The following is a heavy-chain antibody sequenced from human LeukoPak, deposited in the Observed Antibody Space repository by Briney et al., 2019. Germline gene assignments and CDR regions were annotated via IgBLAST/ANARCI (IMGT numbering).Heavy chain of an antibody. J-gene: IGHJ4*02. CDR2: ISGTGGST. CDR3: AKGSVAIPQFFKS. CDR1: GFSFRNYA. V-gene: IGHV3-23*01. D-gene: IGHD2-21*01. Sequence: GGSLRLSCEASGFSFRNYAMNWVRQAPGKGLEWVASISGTGGSTFYADFAKGRFIISRDDSKDTLSLQLNSLTGTDTAVYFCAKGSVAIPQFFKSWGRGILVTVSS.